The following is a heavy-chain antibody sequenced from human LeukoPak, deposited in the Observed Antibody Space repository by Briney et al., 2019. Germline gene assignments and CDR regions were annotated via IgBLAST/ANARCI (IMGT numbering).Heavy chain of an antibody. Sequence: RASVKVSCKASGYTFTSYGISWVRQAPGQGLEWMGWISAYNGNTNYAQKLQGRVTMTTDTSTSTAYMELRSLRSDDTAVYYCARVAPLLLWFGESYNHYNWFDPWGQGTLVTVSS. CDR3: ARVAPLLLWFGESYNHYNWFDP. D-gene: IGHD3-10*01. V-gene: IGHV1-18*01. CDR1: GYTFTSYG. J-gene: IGHJ5*02. CDR2: ISAYNGNT.